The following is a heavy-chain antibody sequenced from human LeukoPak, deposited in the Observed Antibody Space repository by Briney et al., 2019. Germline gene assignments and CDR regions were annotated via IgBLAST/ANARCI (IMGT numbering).Heavy chain of an antibody. CDR3: ARDLTYYYDSSGYDAFDI. CDR1: GYTFTGYY. CDR2: INPNSGGT. D-gene: IGHD3-22*01. Sequence: ASVKVSCKASGYTFTGYYMHWVRQAPGQGLEWMGWINPNSGGTNYAQKFQGRVTMTRDTSISTAYMELSRLRSDDTAVYYCARDLTYYYDSSGYDAFDIWGQGTMVTVSS. V-gene: IGHV1-2*02. J-gene: IGHJ3*02.